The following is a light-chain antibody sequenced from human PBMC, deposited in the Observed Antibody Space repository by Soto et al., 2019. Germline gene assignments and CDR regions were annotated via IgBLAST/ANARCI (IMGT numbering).Light chain of an antibody. CDR3: TSYTTSNTPYV. CDR1: SNDVGAYNF. V-gene: IGLV2-14*01. J-gene: IGLJ1*01. Sequence: QSVLTQPASVSGSPGQSITISCSGTSNDVGAYNFVSWYQVHPGRAPKLIISEVTVRPSGISYRFSGSKSGNSASLTISGLQAEDEADYYCTSYTTSNTPYVFGSGTKLTVL. CDR2: EVT.